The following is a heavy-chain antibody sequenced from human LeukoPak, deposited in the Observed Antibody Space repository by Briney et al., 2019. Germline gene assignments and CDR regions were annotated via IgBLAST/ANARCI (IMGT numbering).Heavy chain of an antibody. J-gene: IGHJ3*02. CDR2: ISHDGSNK. CDR1: AFTFSGYS. V-gene: IGHV3-30*04. CDR3: ARVGYDYNWYDAFDI. D-gene: IGHD1-1*01. Sequence: PGRSLRLSCVVSAFTFSGYSMHWVRQAPGKGLEWVAFISHDGSNKYCADSLKGRFTISRDNSKNTLFLQMNSLRPEVTAVYYCARVGYDYNWYDAFDIWGQGTMVTVSS.